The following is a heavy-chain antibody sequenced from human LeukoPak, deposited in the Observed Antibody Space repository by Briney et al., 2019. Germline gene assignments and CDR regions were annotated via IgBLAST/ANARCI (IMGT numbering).Heavy chain of an antibody. CDR3: TRDTDCSGGSCYTNYYFDY. J-gene: IGHJ4*02. CDR1: GFTFGDYA. CDR2: IRSKAYGGTT. Sequence: PGGSLRLSCTASGFTFGDYAMSWFRQAPGKGLEWVGFIRSKAYGGTTEYAASVKGRFTISRDDSKSIAYLQMNSLKTEDTAVYYCTRDTDCSGGSCYTNYYFDYWGQGTLVTVSS. D-gene: IGHD2-15*01. V-gene: IGHV3-49*03.